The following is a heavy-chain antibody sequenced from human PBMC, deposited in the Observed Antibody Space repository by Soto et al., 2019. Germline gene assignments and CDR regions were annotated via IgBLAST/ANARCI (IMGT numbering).Heavy chain of an antibody. CDR3: ARGRSLYYDFWSGYGFSYYFDY. J-gene: IGHJ4*02. CDR1: GGSFSGYY. V-gene: IGHV4-34*01. Sequence: SETLSLTCAVYGGSFSGYYWSWIRQPPGKGLECIGEINHSGSTNYNPSLKSRVTISVDTSKNQFSLKLSSVTAADTAVYYCARGRSLYYDFWSGYGFSYYFDYWGQGTLVTVSS. D-gene: IGHD3-3*01. CDR2: INHSGST.